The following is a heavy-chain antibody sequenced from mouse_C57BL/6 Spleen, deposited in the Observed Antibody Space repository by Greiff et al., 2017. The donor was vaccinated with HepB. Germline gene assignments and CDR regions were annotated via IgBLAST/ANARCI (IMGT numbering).Heavy chain of an antibody. CDR2: IDPSDSYT. CDR1: GYTFTSYW. V-gene: IGHV1-59*01. J-gene: IGHJ3*01. Sequence: QVQLQQPGAELVRPGTSVKLSCKASGYTFTSYWMHWVKQRPGQGLEWIGVIDPSDSYTNYNQKFKGKATLTVDTSSSTAYMQLSSLTSEDSAVYYCASSGGNYGGFAYWGQGTLVTVSA. D-gene: IGHD2-1*01. CDR3: ASSGGNYGGFAY.